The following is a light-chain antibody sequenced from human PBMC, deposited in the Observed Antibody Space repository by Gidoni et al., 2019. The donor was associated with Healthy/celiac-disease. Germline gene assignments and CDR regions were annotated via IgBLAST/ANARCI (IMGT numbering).Light chain of an antibody. V-gene: IGKV1-5*03. Sequence: DIQMTQSPSTLSASVGDRVTITCRASQSISSWLAWYQQKPGKAPKLLIYKASSLESGVPSRFSGSGSGTEFTLTISSLQPDDFATYYCQQYKSYSGTFGGGTKVEIK. CDR2: KAS. CDR1: QSISSW. J-gene: IGKJ4*01. CDR3: QQYKSYSGT.